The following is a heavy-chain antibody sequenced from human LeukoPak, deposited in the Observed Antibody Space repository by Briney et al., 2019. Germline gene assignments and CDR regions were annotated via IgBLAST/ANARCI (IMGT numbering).Heavy chain of an antibody. D-gene: IGHD1-26*01. J-gene: IGHJ4*02. Sequence: PGGSLRLSCAASGFTFDDYGLSWVRQAPGKGLEWVSGINWNGGSTGYADSVKGRFTISRDNAKNSLYLQMNSLRAEDTALYYCAKPGRRWEPMGYWGQGTLVTVSS. V-gene: IGHV3-20*04. CDR1: GFTFDDYG. CDR3: AKPGRRWEPMGY. CDR2: INWNGGST.